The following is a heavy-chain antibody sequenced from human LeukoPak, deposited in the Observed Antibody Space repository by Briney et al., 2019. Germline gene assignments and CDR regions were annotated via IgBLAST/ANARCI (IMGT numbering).Heavy chain of an antibody. V-gene: IGHV1-69*05. J-gene: IGHJ4*02. D-gene: IGHD3-22*01. Sequence: SVKVSCKASGGTFSSSAISWVRQAPGQGLEWMGGIIPIFGTANYAQKFQGRVTITTDESTSTAYMELSSLRSEDAAVYYCARERPHHDSSGYRILDYWGQGTLVTVSS. CDR1: GGTFSSSA. CDR2: IIPIFGTA. CDR3: ARERPHHDSSGYRILDY.